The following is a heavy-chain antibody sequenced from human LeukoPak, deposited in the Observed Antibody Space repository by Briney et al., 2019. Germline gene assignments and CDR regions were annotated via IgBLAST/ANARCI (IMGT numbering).Heavy chain of an antibody. Sequence: SETLSLTCTVSGGSISSYYWSWLRQPPGKGLEWIGYIYYSGSTNYNPSLKSRVTISVDTSKNQFSLKLSSVTAADTAVYYCARDTGGVDYWGQGTLVTVSS. D-gene: IGHD7-27*01. J-gene: IGHJ4*02. CDR1: GGSISSYY. CDR3: ARDTGGVDY. CDR2: IYYSGST. V-gene: IGHV4-59*12.